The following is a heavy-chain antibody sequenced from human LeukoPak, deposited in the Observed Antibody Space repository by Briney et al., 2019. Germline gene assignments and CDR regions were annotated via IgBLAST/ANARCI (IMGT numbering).Heavy chain of an antibody. D-gene: IGHD2-15*01. CDR2: ISNNGGYT. CDR3: AKQLGYCSDGSCYFPY. Sequence: VQPGGSLRLSCAASGFTFSSSAMSWVRPAPGKGLEWVSAISNNGGYTYYADSMQGRFTISRDNSKSTLCLQMNSLRAEDTAVYYCAKQLGYCSDGSCYFPYWGQGTLVTVSS. V-gene: IGHV3-23*01. J-gene: IGHJ4*02. CDR1: GFTFSSSA.